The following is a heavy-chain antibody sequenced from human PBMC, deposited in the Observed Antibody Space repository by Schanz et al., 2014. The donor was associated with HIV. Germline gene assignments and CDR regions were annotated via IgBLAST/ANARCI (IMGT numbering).Heavy chain of an antibody. CDR3: ARGDGGYWYYFDY. CDR2: ISSGNRYI. Sequence: EVQLLESGGGLVQPGGSLRLSCAGSGFAFSSYAMTWVRQAPGKGLEWVSAISSGNRYIYYADSVKGRFTISRDNAKNSLYLQMNRLRAEDTAVYYCARGDGGYWYYFDYWGRGTLVTVSS. CDR1: GFAFSSYA. D-gene: IGHD5-12*01. V-gene: IGHV3-21*01. J-gene: IGHJ4*01.